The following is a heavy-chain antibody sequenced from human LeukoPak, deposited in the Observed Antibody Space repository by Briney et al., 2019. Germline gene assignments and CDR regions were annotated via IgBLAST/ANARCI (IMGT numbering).Heavy chain of an antibody. CDR3: ARADILTGYRFDY. J-gene: IGHJ4*02. D-gene: IGHD3-9*01. CDR2: ITPIFGTA. CDR1: GGTFSSYA. V-gene: IGHV1-69*06. Sequence: SVKVSCKASGGTFSSYAISWVRQAPGQGLEWMGGITPIFGTANYAQKFQGRVTITADKSTSTAYMELSSLRSEDTAVYYCARADILTGYRFDYWGQGTLVTVSS.